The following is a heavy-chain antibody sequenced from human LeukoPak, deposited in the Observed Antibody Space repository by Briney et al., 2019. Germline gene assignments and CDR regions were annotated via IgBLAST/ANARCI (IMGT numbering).Heavy chain of an antibody. CDR3: ASTLGYCSGGSCYIPWYFDY. V-gene: IGHV3-21*01. D-gene: IGHD2-15*01. CDR1: GFTFSSYA. Sequence: PGGSLRLSCAASGFTFSSYAMSWVRQAPGKGLEWVSSISSSSSYIYYADSVKGRFTISRDNAKNSLYLQMNSLRAEDTAVYYCASTLGYCSGGSCYIPWYFDYWGQGTLVTISS. CDR2: ISSSSSYI. J-gene: IGHJ4*02.